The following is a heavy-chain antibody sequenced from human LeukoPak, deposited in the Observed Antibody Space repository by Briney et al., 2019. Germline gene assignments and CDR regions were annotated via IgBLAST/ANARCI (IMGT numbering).Heavy chain of an antibody. CDR3: ARGSAVRLLDY. CDR1: GGSISSYY. J-gene: IGHJ4*02. CDR2: IYTSGNT. D-gene: IGHD6-6*01. V-gene: IGHV4-4*07. Sequence: SETLSLTCTVSGGSISSYYWSWIRQPAGKGLEWIGRIYTSGNTNYNPSLKSRVTISVDTSKNQFSLKLSSVTAADTAVYYCARGSAVRLLDYWGQGTLVTVSS.